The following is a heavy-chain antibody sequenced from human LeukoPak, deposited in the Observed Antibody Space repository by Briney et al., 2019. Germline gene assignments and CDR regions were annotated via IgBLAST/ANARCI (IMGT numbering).Heavy chain of an antibody. CDR3: ARAPTDMTLRRTNWFDP. CDR1: GGSFSGYY. V-gene: IGHV4-34*01. D-gene: IGHD4-17*01. J-gene: IGHJ5*02. CDR2: INHSGST. Sequence: SETLSLTCAVYGGSFSGYYWSWIRQPPGKGREWMGEINHSGSTNYNPSLKSRVTISVDTSKNQFSLKLSSVTAADTAVYYCARAPTDMTLRRTNWFDPWGQGTLVTVSS.